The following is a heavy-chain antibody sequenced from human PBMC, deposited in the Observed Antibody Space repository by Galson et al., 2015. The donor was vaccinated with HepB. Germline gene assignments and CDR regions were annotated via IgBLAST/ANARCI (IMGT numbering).Heavy chain of an antibody. CDR2: IIPILGIA. Sequence: SVKVSCKASGGTFSSYTISWVRQAPGQGLEWMGRIIPILGIANYAQKFQGRVTITADKSTSTAYMELSSLRSEDTAVYYCARDRVVITMVRGVPSDGMDVWGQGTTVTVSS. V-gene: IGHV1-69*04. D-gene: IGHD3-10*01. CDR3: ARDRVVITMVRGVPSDGMDV. J-gene: IGHJ6*02. CDR1: GGTFSSYT.